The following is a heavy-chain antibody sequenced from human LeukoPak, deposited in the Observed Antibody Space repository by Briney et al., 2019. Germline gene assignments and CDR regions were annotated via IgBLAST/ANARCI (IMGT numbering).Heavy chain of an antibody. CDR1: GFTVSSNY. J-gene: IGHJ4*02. CDR2: IYSGGST. D-gene: IGHD3-22*01. V-gene: IGHV3-53*01. CDR3: ARGLATYDSSGFRSYYFDY. Sequence: GGSLRLSCAASGFTVSSNYMSWVRQAPGKGLEWVSVIYSGGSTYYADSVKGRFTISRDNSKNTLYLQMSSLRAEDTAVYYCARGLATYDSSGFRSYYFDYWGQGTLVTVSS.